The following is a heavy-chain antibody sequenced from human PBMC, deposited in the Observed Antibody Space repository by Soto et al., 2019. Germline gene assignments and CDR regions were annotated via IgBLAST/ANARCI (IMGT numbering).Heavy chain of an antibody. V-gene: IGHV3-9*01. CDR1: GFTFDAYG. CDR3: AKGIRRNWNEMDV. J-gene: IGHJ6*02. CDR2: ISWNSNTI. Sequence: GGSRRLAGEASGFTFDAYGLYWGGQAPGKGLGWVSGISWNSNTIAYVDSVEGRFTTSRDNAKNSLYLQMSSLRTEDTALYYCAKGIRRNWNEMDVWGQGTTVTVSS. D-gene: IGHD1-1*01.